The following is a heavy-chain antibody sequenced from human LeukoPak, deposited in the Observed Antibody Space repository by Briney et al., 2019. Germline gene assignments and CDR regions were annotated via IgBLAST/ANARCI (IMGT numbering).Heavy chain of an antibody. D-gene: IGHD5-18*01. J-gene: IGHJ4*02. CDR2: INHSGST. CDR3: ARGRYSYGIFDY. V-gene: IGHV4-34*01. Sequence: SETLSLTCAVYGGSFSGYYWSWIRQPPGKGLEWIGEINHSGSTNYNPSLKSRVTISVDTSKNQFSLKLSSVTAADTAVYYCARGRYSYGIFDYWGQGTLVTVSS. CDR1: GGSFSGYY.